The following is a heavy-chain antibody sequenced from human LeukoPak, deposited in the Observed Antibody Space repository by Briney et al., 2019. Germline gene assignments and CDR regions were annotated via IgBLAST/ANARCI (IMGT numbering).Heavy chain of an antibody. Sequence: SETLSLTCTVSGGSISNYYWSWIRQPPGKGPGWIGYIYYSGTANYNPSLKSRVTISVDTSKNQFSLKLNSVTAADTAVYYCARGVYIAAAQYGYWGQGTLVTVSS. CDR3: ARGVYIAAAQYGY. V-gene: IGHV4-59*01. D-gene: IGHD6-13*01. CDR1: GGSISNYY. J-gene: IGHJ4*02. CDR2: IYYSGTA.